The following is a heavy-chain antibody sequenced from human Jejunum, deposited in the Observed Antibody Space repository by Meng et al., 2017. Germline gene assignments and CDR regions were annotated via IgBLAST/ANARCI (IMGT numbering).Heavy chain of an antibody. CDR2: ICPTEEK. Sequence: SGPTLVKPTETLTLTCTVSGVSLSDPIMGVSWIRQPPGKALEWLAQICPTEEKSYTTSLKTTLTISQDTSKSQVVLTMTNMDPVDTATYYCARLYYYESTCYYFDYWGQGTLVTVSS. D-gene: IGHD3-22*01. J-gene: IGHJ4*02. CDR1: GVSLSDPIMG. CDR3: ARLYYYESTCYYFDY. V-gene: IGHV2-26*01.